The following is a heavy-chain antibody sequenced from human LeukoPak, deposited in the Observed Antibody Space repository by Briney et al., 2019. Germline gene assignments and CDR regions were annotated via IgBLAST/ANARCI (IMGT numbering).Heavy chain of an antibody. J-gene: IGHJ5*02. V-gene: IGHV4-39*07. CDR3: ARQPNIVVVDNWFDP. Sequence: SDTLSLSCTVSGGSITSSGFYWGWIRQPPGKGLEWIGNIYYGGSAYYNPSLKSRVTISVDTSKNQFSLKLSSVTAADTAVYYCARQPNIVVVDNWFDPWGQGTLVAVSS. D-gene: IGHD2-15*01. CDR1: GGSITSSGFY. CDR2: IYYGGSA.